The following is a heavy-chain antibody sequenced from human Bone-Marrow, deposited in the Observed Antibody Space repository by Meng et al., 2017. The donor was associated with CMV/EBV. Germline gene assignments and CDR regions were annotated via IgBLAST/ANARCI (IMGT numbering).Heavy chain of an antibody. V-gene: IGHV4-39*07. CDR1: GASISSNSHH. CDR3: ARVRTQSNG. Sequence: SETLSLTCAVSGASISSNSHHWGWLRQPPGQGLEWIGNIYNTGDTFYNPSLNNRVTFSKDTSKNQFSLRLDSVSAADTAVYFCARVRTQSNGWGQGTMVT. D-gene: IGHD1-7*01. CDR2: IYNTGDT. J-gene: IGHJ3*01.